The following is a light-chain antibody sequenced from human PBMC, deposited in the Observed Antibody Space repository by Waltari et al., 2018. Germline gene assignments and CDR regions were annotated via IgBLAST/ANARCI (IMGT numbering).Light chain of an antibody. CDR1: NSDVGGYNY. Sequence: QSALTQPASVSGSPGQSIAISCTGTNSDVGGYNYVSWYQQHPGKAPKLMIYEVTYRPSVVSDRFSGSKSGNTASLTISGLQPEDEADYYCCSFTSRHIYVFGTGTKVTVL. CDR2: EVT. CDR3: CSFTSRHIYV. V-gene: IGLV2-14*01. J-gene: IGLJ1*01.